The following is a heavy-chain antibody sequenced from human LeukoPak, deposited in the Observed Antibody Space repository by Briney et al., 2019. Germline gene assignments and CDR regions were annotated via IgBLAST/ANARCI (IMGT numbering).Heavy chain of an antibody. D-gene: IGHD4-17*01. J-gene: IGHJ5*02. Sequence: GGSLRLSCAASGFTFSSYEMNWVRQAPGKGLEWVANIKQDGSEKYYVDSVKGRFTISRDNAKNSLYLQMNSLRAEDTAVYYCARSDYGDYVAWFDPWGQGTLVTVSS. CDR3: ARSDYGDYVAWFDP. V-gene: IGHV3-7*01. CDR2: IKQDGSEK. CDR1: GFTFSSYE.